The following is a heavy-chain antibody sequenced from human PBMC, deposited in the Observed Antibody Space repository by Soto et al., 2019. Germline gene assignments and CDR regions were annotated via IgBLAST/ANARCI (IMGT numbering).Heavy chain of an antibody. CDR3: ARDRPYSSSPDASGFDS. CDR2: IYYSGST. J-gene: IGHJ5*01. CDR1: GGSISSGGYY. Sequence: QVQLQESGPGLVKPSQTLSLTCTVSGGSISSGGYYWSWIRQHPGKGLEWIGYIYYSGSTYYNPSLKSRVTISVDTSKNQFSLKLSSVTAADTAVYYCARDRPYSSSPDASGFDSWGQGTLVTVSS. V-gene: IGHV4-31*03. D-gene: IGHD6-6*01.